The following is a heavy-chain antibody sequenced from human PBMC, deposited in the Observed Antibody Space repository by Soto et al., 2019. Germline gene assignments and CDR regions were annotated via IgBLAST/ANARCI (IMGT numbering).Heavy chain of an antibody. CDR2: INHSGST. J-gene: IGHJ5*02. CDR1: GGSFSGYY. D-gene: IGHD2-8*02. CDR3: ARGMIGDCTVGVCPTYINWLDT. V-gene: IGHV4-34*01. Sequence: PSETLSLTCAVYGGSFSGYYWSWIRQPPGKGLEWIGEINHSGSTNYNPSLKSRVTISVDTSKNQFSLTLSSVTAADTAVYYCARGMIGDCTVGVCPTYINWLDTGGQGTLVTVSS.